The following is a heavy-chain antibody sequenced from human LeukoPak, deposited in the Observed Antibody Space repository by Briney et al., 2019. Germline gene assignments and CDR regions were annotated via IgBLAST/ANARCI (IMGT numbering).Heavy chain of an antibody. D-gene: IGHD3-10*01. CDR1: GFTFRSYA. CDR2: IYGGGKT. J-gene: IGHJ6*02. Sequence: GGSLRLSCAASGFTFRSYAMTWVRQAPGKGLEWVSVIYGGGKTYYADSVKGRFTLSRDNSKNMLFLQMNGLRVEGTAVYYCARDQATMIRNGFDVWGQGTTVTVSS. V-gene: IGHV3-53*01. CDR3: ARDQATMIRNGFDV.